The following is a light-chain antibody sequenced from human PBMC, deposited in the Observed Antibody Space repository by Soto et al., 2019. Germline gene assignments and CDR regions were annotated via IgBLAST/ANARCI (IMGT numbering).Light chain of an antibody. J-gene: IGKJ4*01. CDR2: GAS. CDR1: QSINNN. Sequence: EIVMTQSPATLSVSPGERATLSCMASQSINNNLAWYQQKRGQGPRLLIYGASSRATGTPARFSGSGSGTGFTLTISSLQSEDFAIYYCQQYNDWPLTFGGGTKVEIK. CDR3: QQYNDWPLT. V-gene: IGKV3-15*01.